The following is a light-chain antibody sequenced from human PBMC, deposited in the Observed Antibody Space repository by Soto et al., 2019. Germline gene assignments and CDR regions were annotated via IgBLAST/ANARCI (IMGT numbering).Light chain of an antibody. CDR2: GNS. V-gene: IGLV1-40*01. CDR3: QSYDSSLSGYV. J-gene: IGLJ1*01. Sequence: QSVLTQPPSVSGAPGQRVTISCTGSSSNIGAGYDVHWYQQLPGTAPKLLIYGNSNRPSGVPDRFSGSKSVTSASLAITGLQAEDEADYYCQSYDSSLSGYVFGTGTKVNVL. CDR1: SSNIGAGYD.